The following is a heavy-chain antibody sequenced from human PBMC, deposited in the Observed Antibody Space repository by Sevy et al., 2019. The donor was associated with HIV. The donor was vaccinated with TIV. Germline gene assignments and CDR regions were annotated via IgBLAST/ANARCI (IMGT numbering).Heavy chain of an antibody. CDR2: IFPGDSDT. Sequence: GESLKISCKGSGYDFSTSWIAWVRQMPGKGLELMGIIFPGDSDTRYSPSFQGQVTISADKSITTSYLQWGSLKASDTSIYYCARRGILLRGGDYFYYGLDVWGQGTTVTVSS. V-gene: IGHV5-51*01. J-gene: IGHJ6*02. D-gene: IGHD1-26*01. CDR1: GYDFSTSW. CDR3: ARRGILLRGGDYFYYGLDV.